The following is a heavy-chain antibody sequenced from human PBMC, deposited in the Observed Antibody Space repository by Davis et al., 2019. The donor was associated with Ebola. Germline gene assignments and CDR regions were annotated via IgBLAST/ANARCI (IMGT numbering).Heavy chain of an antibody. CDR3: ARRVLITGTTLWFDY. V-gene: IGHV5-51*01. J-gene: IGHJ4*02. Sequence: PGGSLRLSCKGSGYSFTSYWIGWVRQLPGKGLEWMGIIYPGDSDTRYSPSFQGQVTISADKSISTAYLQWSSLKASDTAMYYCARRVLITGTTLWFDYWGQGTLVTVSS. CDR1: GYSFTSYW. D-gene: IGHD1-20*01. CDR2: IYPGDSDT.